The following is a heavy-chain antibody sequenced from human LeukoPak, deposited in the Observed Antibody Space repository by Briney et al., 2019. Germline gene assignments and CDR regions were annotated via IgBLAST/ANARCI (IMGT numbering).Heavy chain of an antibody. J-gene: IGHJ2*01. Sequence: SETLSLTCTVSGGSISSSSYYWGWIRQPPGKGLEWIGSIYYSGSTYYNPSLKSRVTISVDTSKNQFSLKLSSVTAADTAVYYCARADYGAPLGLWGRGTLVTVSS. V-gene: IGHV4-39*01. CDR2: IYYSGST. D-gene: IGHD4-17*01. CDR3: ARADYGAPLGL. CDR1: GGSISSSSYY.